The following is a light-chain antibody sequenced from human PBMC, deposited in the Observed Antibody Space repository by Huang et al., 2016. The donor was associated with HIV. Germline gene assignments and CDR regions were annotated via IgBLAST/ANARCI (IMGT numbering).Light chain of an antibody. CDR3: LQDYSYPYT. CDR1: QGIGDD. CDR2: AAS. J-gene: IGKJ2*01. Sequence: AIQMTQSPPSLSASVGDRVTITCRASQGIGDDLGWYQQKPGKAPKLLIYAASYLQNGVPSMFSGSGSGTDFTLTISSLQPEDSATYYCLQDYSYPYTFGQGTKLEIK. V-gene: IGKV1-6*01.